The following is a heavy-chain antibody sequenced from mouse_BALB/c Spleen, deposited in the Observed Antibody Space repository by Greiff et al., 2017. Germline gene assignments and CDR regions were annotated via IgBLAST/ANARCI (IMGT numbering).Heavy chain of an antibody. Sequence: EVKLVESGGGLVQPGGSLKLSCAASGFTFSSYGMSWVRQTPDKRLELVATINSNGGSTYYPDSVKGRFTISRDNAKNTLYLQMSSLKSEDTAMYYCARDLYYYGSSYGYFDVWGAGTTVTVSS. V-gene: IGHV5-6-3*01. CDR2: INSNGGST. J-gene: IGHJ1*01. D-gene: IGHD1-1*01. CDR3: ARDLYYYGSSYGYFDV. CDR1: GFTFSSYG.